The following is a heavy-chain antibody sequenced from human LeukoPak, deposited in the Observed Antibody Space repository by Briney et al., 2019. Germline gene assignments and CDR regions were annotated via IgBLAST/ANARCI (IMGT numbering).Heavy chain of an antibody. V-gene: IGHV4-39*01. CDR3: ARQVGTGRWSFDY. J-gene: IGHJ4*02. Sequence: SETLSLTCSVSGGSTSSSDDWWGCIRQPPGKGLEWIGSVYYSGTTHYNPSLKSRVTISIDTSKNQFSLKLTSLTAADTALYYCARQVGTGRWSFDYWGQGSLVTVSS. CDR2: VYYSGTT. D-gene: IGHD4-23*01. CDR1: GGSTSSSDDW.